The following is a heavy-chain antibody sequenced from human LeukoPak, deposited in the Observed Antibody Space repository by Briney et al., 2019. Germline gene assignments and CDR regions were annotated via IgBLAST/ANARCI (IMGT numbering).Heavy chain of an antibody. CDR1: GDSISSFH. V-gene: IGHV4-4*07. J-gene: IGHJ4*02. CDR2: IYTSGST. Sequence: SETLSLTCTVSGDSISSFHWSWIRQPAGKGLEWIGRIYTSGSTNYNPSLRSRVTMSVDTSKNQFSLKLSSVTAADTAVYYCASEAYYYDSSGYYKYWGQGTLVTVSS. CDR3: ASEAYYYDSSGYYKY. D-gene: IGHD3-22*01.